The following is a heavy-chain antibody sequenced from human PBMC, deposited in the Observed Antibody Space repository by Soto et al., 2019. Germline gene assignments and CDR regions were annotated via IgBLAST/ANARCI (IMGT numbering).Heavy chain of an antibody. CDR2: ISYDGSNK. Sequence: QVQLVESGGGVVQPGRSLRLSCAASGFTFSSYAMHWVRQAPGKGLEWVAVISYDGSNKYYADSVKGRFTISRDNSKNTLYLQMSSLRAEDTAVYCCARDRGYCSGGSCYDGYFDYWGQGTLVTVSS. CDR1: GFTFSSYA. CDR3: ARDRGYCSGGSCYDGYFDY. V-gene: IGHV3-30-3*01. D-gene: IGHD2-15*01. J-gene: IGHJ4*02.